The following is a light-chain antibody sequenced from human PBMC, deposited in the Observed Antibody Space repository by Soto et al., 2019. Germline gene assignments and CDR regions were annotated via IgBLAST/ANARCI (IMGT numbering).Light chain of an antibody. J-gene: IGKJ1*01. Sequence: DSQMTSSPSSLSAPLGDRVTITCRASQSMSRYLNGDTQKPGNAPKLLIYAASSLQSGVPSRFSGSGSRTDFTLTISSVQPEDFATYYCQQSYSTPRTFGQGTKVEIK. CDR1: QSMSRY. CDR2: AAS. CDR3: QQSYSTPRT. V-gene: IGKV1-39*01.